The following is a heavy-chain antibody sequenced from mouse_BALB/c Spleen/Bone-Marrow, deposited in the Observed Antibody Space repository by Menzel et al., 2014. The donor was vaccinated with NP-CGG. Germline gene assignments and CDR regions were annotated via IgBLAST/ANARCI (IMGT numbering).Heavy chain of an antibody. D-gene: IGHD2-1*01. V-gene: IGHV3-6*02. J-gene: IGHJ4*01. CDR2: ISYDGSN. CDR3: ARGDGNYGGAMDY. CDR1: GYSITSGYY. Sequence: VQLQQSGPGPVKPSQSLSLTCSVTGYSITSGYYWNWIRQFPGNKLEWMGYISYDGSNNYNPSLKNRISITRDTSKNQFFLKLNSVTTEDTATYYCARGDGNYGGAMDYWGQGTSVTVSS.